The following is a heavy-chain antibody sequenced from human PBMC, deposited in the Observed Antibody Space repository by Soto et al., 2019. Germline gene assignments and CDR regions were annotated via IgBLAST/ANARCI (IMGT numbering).Heavy chain of an antibody. D-gene: IGHD3-22*01. CDR3: ARRPLVLSGYPLGKWENAFDI. Sequence: GESLKISCKGSGYSFTSYWIGWVRQMPGKGLEWMGIIYPGDSDTRYSPSFQGQVTISADKSISTAYLQWSSLKASDTAMYYCARRPLVLSGYPLGKWENAFDIWGQGTMVTVSS. CDR2: IYPGDSDT. CDR1: GYSFTSYW. J-gene: IGHJ3*02. V-gene: IGHV5-51*01.